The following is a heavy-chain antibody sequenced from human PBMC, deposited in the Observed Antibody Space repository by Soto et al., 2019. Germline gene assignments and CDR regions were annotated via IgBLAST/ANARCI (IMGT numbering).Heavy chain of an antibody. J-gene: IGHJ4*02. D-gene: IGHD6-19*01. CDR2: INDRGDYT. CDR3: EGTMAAGY. Sequence: WGSLLLSCASSVFTFSNFVMSWVRQAPGKGLDWVSSINDRGDYTYYADSVKGQFTISRDNSKNTLYLRMNSLRTEDTAIYYCEGTMAAGYWGEGTLVTVSS. V-gene: IGHV3-23*01. CDR1: VFTFSNFV.